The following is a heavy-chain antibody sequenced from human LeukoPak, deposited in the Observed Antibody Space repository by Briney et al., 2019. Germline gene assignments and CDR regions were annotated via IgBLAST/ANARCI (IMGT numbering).Heavy chain of an antibody. J-gene: IGHJ4*02. CDR2: ISSSGSTI. CDR3: ARRAGAYSHPYDY. CDR1: GFTFSSYE. D-gene: IGHD4/OR15-4a*01. Sequence: GGSLRLSCAASGFTFSSYETNWVRQAPGKGLEWVSYISSSGSTIYYADSVKGRFTISGDNSKNTLYLQLNSLRAEDTAVYYCARRAGAYSHPYDYWGQGTLVTVSS. V-gene: IGHV3-48*03.